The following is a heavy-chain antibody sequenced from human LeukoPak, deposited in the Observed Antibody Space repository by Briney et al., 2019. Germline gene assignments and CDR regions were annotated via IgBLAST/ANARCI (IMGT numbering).Heavy chain of an antibody. CDR1: GFTFDDYA. D-gene: IGHD1-26*01. CDR3: ANEAELLRLIGYFDY. CDR2: ISWNSGSI. Sequence: GRSLRLSCAASGFTFDDYAMHWVRHAAGKGLEWVSGISWNSGSIGYADSVKGRFTISRHNAKHSLYLQMNSLRAEDTALYYCANEAELLRLIGYFDYWGQGTLLTVSS. J-gene: IGHJ4*02. V-gene: IGHV3-9*01.